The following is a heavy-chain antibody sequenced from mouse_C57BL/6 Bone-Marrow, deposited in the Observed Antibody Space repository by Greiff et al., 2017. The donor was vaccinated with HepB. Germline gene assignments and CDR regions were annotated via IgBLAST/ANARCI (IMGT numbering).Heavy chain of an antibody. CDR3: TTGPYLLRPFAY. CDR1: GFNIKDDY. CDR2: IDPENGDT. Sequence: VHVKQSGAELVRPGASVKLSCTASGFNIKDDYMHWVKQRPEQGLEWIGWIDPENGDTEYASKFQGKATITADTSSNTAYLQLSSLTSEDTAVYYWTTGPYLLRPFAYWGQGTLVTVSA. V-gene: IGHV14-4*01. J-gene: IGHJ3*01. D-gene: IGHD1-2*01.